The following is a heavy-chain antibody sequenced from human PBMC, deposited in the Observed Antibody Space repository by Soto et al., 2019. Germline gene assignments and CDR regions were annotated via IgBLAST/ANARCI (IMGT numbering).Heavy chain of an antibody. Sequence: LSLTCTVSGGSISSFHWSWIRQPPGKGLEWIGFISNSGSTNYNPSLKSRVTISLDTSKNQFSLKLSSVSAADTAVYYCARGVVGASTGFQHWRQGTLVTVSS. CDR3: ARGVVGASTGFQH. CDR1: GGSISSFH. V-gene: IGHV4-59*01. CDR2: ISNSGST. D-gene: IGHD1-26*01. J-gene: IGHJ1*01.